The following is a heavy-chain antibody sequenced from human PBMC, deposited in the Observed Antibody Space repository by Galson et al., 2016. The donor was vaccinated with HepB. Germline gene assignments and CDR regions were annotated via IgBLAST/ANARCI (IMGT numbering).Heavy chain of an antibody. D-gene: IGHD6-25*01. CDR2: ISSGGDYR. CDR1: GFTFSSYS. Sequence: LRLSCAASGFTFSSYSINWVRQAPGKGLEWVSSISSGGDYRYYADSVKGRFTISRDNAKNSLYLQINSLNAEDTAVYYCARGGSGWPLDRWGQGTLVTVSS. V-gene: IGHV3-21*01. J-gene: IGHJ5*02. CDR3: ARGGSGWPLDR.